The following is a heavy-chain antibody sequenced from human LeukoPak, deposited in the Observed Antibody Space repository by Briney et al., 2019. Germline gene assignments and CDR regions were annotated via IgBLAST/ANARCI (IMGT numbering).Heavy chain of an antibody. V-gene: IGHV1-8*03. Sequence: ASVKVSCKASGYTFTSYDINWVRQATGQGLEWMGWMNPNSGNTGYAQKFQGRVTITRNTSISTAYMELSSLRSEDTAVYYCARGLHSSSGGAFDIWGQGTMVTVSS. J-gene: IGHJ3*02. CDR2: MNPNSGNT. CDR3: ARGLHSSSGGAFDI. CDR1: GYTFTSYD. D-gene: IGHD6-13*01.